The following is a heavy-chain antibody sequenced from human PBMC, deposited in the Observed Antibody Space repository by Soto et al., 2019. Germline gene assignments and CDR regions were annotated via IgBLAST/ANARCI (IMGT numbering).Heavy chain of an antibody. D-gene: IGHD5-18*01. V-gene: IGHV3-33*01. CDR3: ARASYGFYYGMDV. CDR1: GFTFSSYG. Sequence: QVQLVESGGGVVQPGRSLRLSCAASGFTFSSYGMHWVRQAPGKGLEWVAVIWYDGSNKDYADSVKGRFTISRDNSKNRLYLKMTSLRAEDRAVYYGARASYGFYYGMDVWGQGTTVPVPS. CDR2: IWYDGSNK. J-gene: IGHJ6*02.